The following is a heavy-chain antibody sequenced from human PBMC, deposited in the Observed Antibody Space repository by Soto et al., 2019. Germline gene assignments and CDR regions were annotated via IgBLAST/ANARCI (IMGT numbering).Heavy chain of an antibody. V-gene: IGHV1-3*01. Sequence: QVQLVQSGTEVKKPGASVKLSCKASGYTFTDYAMHWVRQAPGQSPEWMGWINAANDHTKFSQKFQGRVTITRDTSESTVYIEVKSLRSEDTAVYYCARPLLSCDYVYPFQHWGQGTLVIVSS. CDR3: ARPLLSCDYVYPFQH. J-gene: IGHJ1*01. CDR2: INAANDHT. CDR1: GYTFTDYA. D-gene: IGHD4-17*01.